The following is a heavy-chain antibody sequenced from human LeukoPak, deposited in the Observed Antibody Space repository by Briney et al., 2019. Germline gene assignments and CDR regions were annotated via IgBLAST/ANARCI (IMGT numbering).Heavy chain of an antibody. CDR1: GFSISSGYF. D-gene: IGHD1-1*01. CDR3: ARQLNPHKLPSLRVYYMDV. J-gene: IGHJ6*03. V-gene: IGHV4-38-2*02. Sequence: SETLSLTCSVSGFSISSGYFWGWIRQPPGKGLEWIGNVYTTGTGSTYYNPSVKSRVTVFSDTSKNQVSLKVNSVTAADTAVYYCARQLNPHKLPSLRVYYMDVWGKGTTVTISS. CDR2: VYTTGTGST.